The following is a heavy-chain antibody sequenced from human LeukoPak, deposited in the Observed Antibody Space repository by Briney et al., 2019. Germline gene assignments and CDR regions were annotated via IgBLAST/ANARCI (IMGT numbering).Heavy chain of an antibody. CDR1: GCTFSNYA. CDR2: ISYDGSNK. J-gene: IGHJ6*03. D-gene: IGHD3-3*01. Sequence: GGSLRLSCAASGCTFSNYAMHWVRETPGKGLEWVAVISYDGSNKYYADSVKGRFTISRDNSKNTLYLHMNSLRAEDTAVYYCARDLIFGVVTDYCMDVWGKGTTVTVSS. V-gene: IGHV3-30-3*01. CDR3: ARDLIFGVVTDYCMDV.